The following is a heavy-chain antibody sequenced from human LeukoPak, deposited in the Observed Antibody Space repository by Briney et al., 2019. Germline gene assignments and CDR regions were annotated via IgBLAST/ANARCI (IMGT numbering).Heavy chain of an antibody. Sequence: RASVKVSCKASGYTFTGYYMHWVRQAPGQGLEWMGWINPNSGDTKYAQNIQGRVTMTTDTSIRTAYMELSRLTSDDTAVYYCCAESEYGDHDYWGQGTLVIVSS. CDR3: CAESEYGDHDY. CDR2: INPNSGDT. CDR1: GYTFTGYY. V-gene: IGHV1-2*02. J-gene: IGHJ4*02. D-gene: IGHD4/OR15-4a*01.